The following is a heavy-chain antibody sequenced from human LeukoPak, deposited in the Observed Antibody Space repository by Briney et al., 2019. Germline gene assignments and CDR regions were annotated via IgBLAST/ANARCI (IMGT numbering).Heavy chain of an antibody. V-gene: IGHV3-23*01. Sequence: PGGSLRLSCAASGFSFSSYAMSWVRQAPGKGLEWVSTISGSGVTTYYADSVKGRFTISRDNSKNTLYLQMNSLRAEDTAVYYCARGDYVWGSYSKTTENDAFDIWGQGTMVTVSS. CDR1: GFSFSSYA. CDR3: ARGDYVWGSYSKTTENDAFDI. D-gene: IGHD3-16*01. CDR2: ISGSGVTT. J-gene: IGHJ3*02.